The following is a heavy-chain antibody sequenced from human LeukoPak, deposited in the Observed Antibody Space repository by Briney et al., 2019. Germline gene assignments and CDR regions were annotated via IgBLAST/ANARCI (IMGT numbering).Heavy chain of an antibody. CDR1: GYTLTELS. D-gene: IGHD3-10*01. V-gene: IGHV1-24*01. CDR3: ATDYGSGSYYHDAFDI. Sequence: ASVKVSCKVSGYTLTELSMHWVRQAPGKGLEWMGGFDPEDGETIYAQKFQGRVTMTEDTSTGTAYMELSSLRSEDTAVYYCATDYGSGSYYHDAFDIWGQGTMVTVSS. CDR2: FDPEDGET. J-gene: IGHJ3*02.